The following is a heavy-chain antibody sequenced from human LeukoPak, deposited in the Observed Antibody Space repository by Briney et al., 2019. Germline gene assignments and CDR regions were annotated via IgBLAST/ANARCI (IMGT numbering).Heavy chain of an antibody. V-gene: IGHV3-23*01. CDR3: AKSSSTDTSGYLGY. Sequence: PGGSLRLSCAASGFTFSSYAMSWVRQAPGKGLEWVSVISGSGGSTYYADSVKGRFTISRDTSKNTLYLQMNSLRAEDTAVYYCAKSSSTDTSGYLGYWGQGTLVTVSS. CDR1: GFTFSSYA. CDR2: ISGSGGST. J-gene: IGHJ4*02. D-gene: IGHD3-22*01.